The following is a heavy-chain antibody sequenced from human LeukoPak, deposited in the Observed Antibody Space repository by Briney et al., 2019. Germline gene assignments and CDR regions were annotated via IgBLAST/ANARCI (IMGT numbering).Heavy chain of an antibody. V-gene: IGHV3-23*01. J-gene: IGHJ4*02. D-gene: IGHD1-26*01. CDR3: AKNGESGGYPDY. CDR1: GFTFSSYA. Sequence: GGSLRLSCAASGFTFSSYAMSWVRQAPGKGLEWVSAISGSGGSTYSADSVKGRFTISRDNSKNTLYLQMNSLGAEDSAVYYCAKNGESGGYPDYWGQGTLVTVSS. CDR2: ISGSGGST.